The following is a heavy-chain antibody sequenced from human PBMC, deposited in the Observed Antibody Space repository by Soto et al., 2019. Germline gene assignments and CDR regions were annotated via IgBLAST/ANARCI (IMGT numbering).Heavy chain of an antibody. CDR2: ISSNGGST. J-gene: IGHJ5*02. D-gene: IGHD6-19*01. CDR3: VKDQADSSGWYKAYNWFDP. CDR1: GFTFISYA. V-gene: IGHV3-64D*06. Sequence: PGGSLRRSCSASGFTFISYAMHWVRQAPGKGLEYVSAISSNGGSTYYADSVKGRFTISRDNSKNTLYLQMSSLRAEDTAVYYCVKDQADSSGWYKAYNWFDPWGQGTLVTVSS.